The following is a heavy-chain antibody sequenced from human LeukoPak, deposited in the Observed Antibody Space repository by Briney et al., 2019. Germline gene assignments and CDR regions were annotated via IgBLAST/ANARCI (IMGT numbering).Heavy chain of an antibody. CDR3: AELGITMIGGV. D-gene: IGHD3-10*02. J-gene: IGHJ6*04. CDR2: IISSISYI. V-gene: IGHV3-21*01. CDR1: GFTFSSYS. Sequence: PGGSLRLSWAASGFTFSSYSMNWVRQAPGKGLEWVSSIISSISYIYYADSVKGRFTISRDNAKSSLYLQMNSLRAEHTAVYYCAELGITMIGGVWGKGTTVTISS.